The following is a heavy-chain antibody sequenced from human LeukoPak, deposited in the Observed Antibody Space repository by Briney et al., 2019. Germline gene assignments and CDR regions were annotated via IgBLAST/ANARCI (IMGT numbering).Heavy chain of an antibody. D-gene: IGHD1-26*01. CDR3: GSTEWEPKGAFDI. J-gene: IGHJ3*02. Sequence: GGSLRLSCAASGFTFSSYSMNWVRQAPGKGLEWVSSISSSSSYIYYADSVKGRFTISRDNAKNSLYLQMNSLRAEDTAVYYCGSTEWEPKGAFDIWGQGTMVTVSS. V-gene: IGHV3-21*01. CDR2: ISSSSSYI. CDR1: GFTFSSYS.